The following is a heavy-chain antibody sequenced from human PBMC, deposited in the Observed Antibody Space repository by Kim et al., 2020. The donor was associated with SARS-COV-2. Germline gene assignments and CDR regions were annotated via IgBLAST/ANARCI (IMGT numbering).Heavy chain of an antibody. CDR2: INHSGST. J-gene: IGHJ6*02. Sequence: SETLSLTCAVYGGSFSGYYWSWIRQPPGKGLEWIGEINHSGSTNYNPSLKSRVTISVDTSKNQFSLKLSSVTAADTAVYYCARRSRYCSSTSCHSGGMDVWGQGTTVTVSS. V-gene: IGHV4-34*01. CDR3: ARRSRYCSSTSCHSGGMDV. D-gene: IGHD2-2*01. CDR1: GGSFSGYY.